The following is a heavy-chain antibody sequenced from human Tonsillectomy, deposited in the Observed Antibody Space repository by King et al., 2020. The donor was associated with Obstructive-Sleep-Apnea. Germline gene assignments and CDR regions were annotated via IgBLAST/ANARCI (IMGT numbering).Heavy chain of an antibody. CDR3: ARHGEYDSSGYDYNYSMDV. CDR2: IDPRDSAT. D-gene: IGHD3-22*01. J-gene: IGHJ6*02. V-gene: IGHV5-10-1*03. CDR1: GHIFTSYW. Sequence: VQLVESGAEVKKPGESLRISCKGSGHIFTSYWISWVRQMPGRGLEWVGRIDPRDSATNYSPSFQGHVTISADKSISTAYLQWSSLKASDTAMYYCARHGEYDSSGYDYNYSMDVWGQGTT.